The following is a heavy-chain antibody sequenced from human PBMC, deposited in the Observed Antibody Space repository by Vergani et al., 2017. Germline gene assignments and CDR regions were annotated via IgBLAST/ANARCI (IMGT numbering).Heavy chain of an antibody. CDR2: IIPIFGTA. V-gene: IGHV1-69*01. D-gene: IGHD3-9*01. J-gene: IGHJ6*03. CDR1: GGTFSSYA. Sequence: QVQLVQSGAEVKKPGSSVKVSCKASGGTFSSYAISWVRQAPGQGLEWMGGIIPIFGTANYAQKFQGRVTITADESTSTAYMERSSLRSEDTAGYYCAGSPNDYDILTGYYNYYYYYMDVWGKGTTVTVSS. CDR3: AGSPNDYDILTGYYNYYYYYMDV.